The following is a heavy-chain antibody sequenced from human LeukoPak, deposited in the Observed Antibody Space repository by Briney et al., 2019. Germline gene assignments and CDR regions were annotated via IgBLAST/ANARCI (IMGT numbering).Heavy chain of an antibody. CDR3: ARAGEMRYMDV. J-gene: IGHJ6*03. V-gene: IGHV3-48*04. CDR1: GFTFSRYS. Sequence: GGSLRLSCAASGFTFSRYSMNWVRQAPGKGLEWVSHIKGNGATAYYADSVRGRFTISRDNAKNSLFLQMNSLRVDDTATYYCARAGEMRYMDVWGKGTAVAVS. CDR2: IKGNGATA. D-gene: IGHD5-24*01.